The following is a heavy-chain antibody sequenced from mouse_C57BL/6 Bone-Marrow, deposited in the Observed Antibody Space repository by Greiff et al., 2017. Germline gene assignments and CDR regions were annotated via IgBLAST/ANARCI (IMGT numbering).Heavy chain of an antibody. Sequence: EVKLQESGAELVRPGASVKLSCTASGFNIKDDYMHWVKQRPEQGLEWIGWIDPENGDTEYASKFQGKATITADTSSNTAYLQLSSLTSEDTAVYYCTTSYDYDGGPYYYAMDYWGQGTSVTVSS. CDR3: TTSYDYDGGPYYYAMDY. J-gene: IGHJ4*01. V-gene: IGHV14-4*01. CDR1: GFNIKDDY. CDR2: IDPENGDT. D-gene: IGHD2-4*01.